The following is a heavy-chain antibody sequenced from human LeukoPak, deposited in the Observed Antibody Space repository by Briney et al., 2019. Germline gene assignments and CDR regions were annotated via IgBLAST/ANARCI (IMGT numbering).Heavy chain of an antibody. CDR1: GYSFTSYW. J-gene: IGHJ4*02. D-gene: IGHD2-8*01. CDR3: ARQDGFSRSYYDY. CDR2: IYPGESDT. V-gene: IGHV5-51*01. Sequence: GGSLKISWKGSGYSFTSYWIGGVRQMPGKGLEGMGIIYPGESDTRYSTSFQGQVTISADKSISTAYLQWSSLKASDTAMYYCARQDGFSRSYYDYWGQGTLVTVSS.